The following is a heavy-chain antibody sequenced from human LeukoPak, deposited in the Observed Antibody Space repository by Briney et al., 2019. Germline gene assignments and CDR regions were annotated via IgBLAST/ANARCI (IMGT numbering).Heavy chain of an antibody. CDR2: INHSGST. V-gene: IGHV4-34*01. CDR3: ARGSLIVKGSDKGSFDY. Sequence: SETLSLTCAVYGGSFSGYYWRWVGQPPGKGLEGIGEINHSGSTNYKPSLTSRVTISVDTPKNQFSLKLSSVTAADTAVYYCARGSLIVKGSDKGSFDYWGQGTLVTVSS. J-gene: IGHJ4*02. D-gene: IGHD3-22*01. CDR1: GGSFSGYY.